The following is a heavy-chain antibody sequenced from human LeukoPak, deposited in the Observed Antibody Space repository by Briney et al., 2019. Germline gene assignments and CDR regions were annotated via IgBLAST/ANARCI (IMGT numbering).Heavy chain of an antibody. D-gene: IGHD3-22*01. V-gene: IGHV4-31*03. J-gene: IGHJ4*02. Sequence: SETLSLTCTVSGGSISSGGYYWSWIRQPPGKCLEWIGYIYYSGSTYYNPSLKSRVTISVDTSKNQFSLKLSSVTAADTAVYYCARVDSSGYYHFDYWGQGTLVTVSS. CDR2: IYYSGST. CDR3: ARVDSSGYYHFDY. CDR1: GGSISSGGYY.